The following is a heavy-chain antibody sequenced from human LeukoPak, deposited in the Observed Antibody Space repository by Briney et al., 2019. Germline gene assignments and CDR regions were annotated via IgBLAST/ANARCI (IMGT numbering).Heavy chain of an antibody. V-gene: IGHV4-39*01. D-gene: IGHD6-19*01. J-gene: IGHJ5*02. CDR3: AKQHSSGWDPRNWFDP. Sequence: SETLSLTCTVPGGSISSSSYYWGWIRQPPGKGLAWIGSIYYCGSTYYSPALKRQVTISLDTSKNQFSLTLSSVTATDTVVYYCAKQHSSGWDPRNWFDPWGQGPLVTVSS. CDR2: IYYCGST. CDR1: GGSISSSSYY.